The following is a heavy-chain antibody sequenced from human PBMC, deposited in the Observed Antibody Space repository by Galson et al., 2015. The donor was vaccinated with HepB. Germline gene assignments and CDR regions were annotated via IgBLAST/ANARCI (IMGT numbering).Heavy chain of an antibody. Sequence: QSGAEVKEPGESLKISCKASGYTFTSYDINWVRQATGQGLEWMGWMNPNSGNTGYAQKFQGRVTMTRNTSISTAYMELSSLRSEDTAVYYCARMGAYFDWLRPADWFDPWGQRTLVTVSS. D-gene: IGHD3-9*01. CDR1: GYTFTSYD. CDR3: ARMGAYFDWLRPADWFDP. J-gene: IGHJ5*02. V-gene: IGHV1-8*01. CDR2: MNPNSGNT.